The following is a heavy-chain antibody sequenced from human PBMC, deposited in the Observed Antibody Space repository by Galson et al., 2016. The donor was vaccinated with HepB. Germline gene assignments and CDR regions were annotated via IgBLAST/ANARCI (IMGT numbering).Heavy chain of an antibody. D-gene: IGHD4-23*01. CDR1: GFTFSSYW. Sequence: LRLSCAASGFTFSSYWMHWVRQAPGKGLEWVAVISYDGSNKYYADSVKGRLTISRDNSKNTLYLQINSLRAEDTAVYYCARDYYGGNSVVCAYWGQGTLVTVSS. CDR2: ISYDGSNK. V-gene: IGHV3-30*03. CDR3: ARDYYGGNSVVCAY. J-gene: IGHJ4*02.